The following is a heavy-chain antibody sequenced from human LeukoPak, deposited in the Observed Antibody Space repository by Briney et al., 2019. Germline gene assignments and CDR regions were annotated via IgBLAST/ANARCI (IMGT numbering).Heavy chain of an antibody. Sequence: PGGPLRLSCAASGFTFRSYWMSWVRQAPGKGLEWVANIKQDGSEKYYVDSVKGRFTISRDNAKNSLYLQMNSLRAEDTAVYYCATMGGHDYGDYYFDYWGQGTLVTVSS. D-gene: IGHD4-17*01. J-gene: IGHJ4*02. CDR3: ATMGGHDYGDYYFDY. V-gene: IGHV3-7*03. CDR2: IKQDGSEK. CDR1: GFTFRSYW.